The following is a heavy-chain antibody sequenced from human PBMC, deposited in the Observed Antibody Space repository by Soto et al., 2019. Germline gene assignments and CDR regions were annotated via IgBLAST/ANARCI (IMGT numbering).Heavy chain of an antibody. CDR3: ARSPSPYFFDY. D-gene: IGHD3-10*01. CDR2: IEGDGTAT. CDR1: GFTFSVYW. J-gene: IGHJ4*02. Sequence: EVQLMESGGHLVQPGESLRLSCAASGFTFSVYWMHWVRQAPGKGLVWVSHIEGDGTATTYADSVKGRFTISRDNTKNTLYLQMSSLRAEDRAVYYCARSPSPYFFDYWGRGPLVPVSS. V-gene: IGHV3-74*03.